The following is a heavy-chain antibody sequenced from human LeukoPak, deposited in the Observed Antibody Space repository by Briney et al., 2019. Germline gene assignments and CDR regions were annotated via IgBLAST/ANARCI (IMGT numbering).Heavy chain of an antibody. Sequence: GGSLRLSCAASGFTFSSYGMHWVRQAPGKGLEWVAVIWYDGSNKYYADSVKGRFTISRDNSKNTLYLQMNSLRAEDTAVYYCARKRGYDISTGYFDAFDIWGQGTMVTVSS. D-gene: IGHD3-9*01. CDR3: ARKRGYDISTGYFDAFDI. J-gene: IGHJ3*02. CDR1: GFTFSSYG. V-gene: IGHV3-33*01. CDR2: IWYDGSNK.